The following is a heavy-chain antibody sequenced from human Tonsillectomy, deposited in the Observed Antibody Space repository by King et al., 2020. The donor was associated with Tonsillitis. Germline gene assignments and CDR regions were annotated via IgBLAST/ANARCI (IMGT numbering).Heavy chain of an antibody. D-gene: IGHD7-27*01. J-gene: IGHJ6*03. Sequence: VQLVESGGGLVQPGGSLRLSCAASGFTFSTYWMSWVRQAPGKGLEWVANIKQDGSEKYYVDSVKGRFTLSRDNAKNSLYLQMNSLRAEDTAVYYCASDSGYYYYYMDVWGKGTTVTVSS. CDR2: IKQDGSEK. CDR3: ASDSGYYYYYMDV. V-gene: IGHV3-7*03. CDR1: GFTFSTYW.